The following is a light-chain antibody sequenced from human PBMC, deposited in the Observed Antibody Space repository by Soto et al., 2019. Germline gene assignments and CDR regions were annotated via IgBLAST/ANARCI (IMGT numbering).Light chain of an antibody. CDR1: QSVSSSY. J-gene: IGKJ3*01. CDR2: GAS. V-gene: IGKV3-20*01. CDR3: QQYGSSPQT. Sequence: EIVLTQSPGTLSLSPGERATLSCRASQSVSSSYLAWYQQKPGQAPRLLIYGASSRATGIRDRFSGSGSGTDFTLTISRLEPEDFAVYYCQQYGSSPQTFGPGTKVDIK.